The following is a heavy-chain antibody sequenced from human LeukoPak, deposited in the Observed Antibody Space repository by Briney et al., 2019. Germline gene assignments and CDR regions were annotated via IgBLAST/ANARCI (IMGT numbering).Heavy chain of an antibody. Sequence: SVKVSCKASGGTFSSYAISWVRQAPGQGLEWMGGIIPIFGTANYAQKFQGRVTITADKSTSTAYMELSSLRSEDTAVYYCARVTRIAAAFNWFDPWGQGTLVTVSS. D-gene: IGHD6-13*01. CDR1: GGTFSSYA. J-gene: IGHJ5*02. V-gene: IGHV1-69*06. CDR3: ARVTRIAAAFNWFDP. CDR2: IIPIFGTA.